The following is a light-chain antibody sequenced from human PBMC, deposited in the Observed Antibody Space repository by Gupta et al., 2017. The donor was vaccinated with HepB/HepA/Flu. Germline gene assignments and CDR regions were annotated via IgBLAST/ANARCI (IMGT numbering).Light chain of an antibody. CDR3: QTADRSGTWV. CDR2: KDS. V-gene: IGLV3-25*03. Sequence: SNELTQPLSVSAFPGQTATITCFGDAFPKQYSYWYQQKPGQAPVLVIFKDSERPAGIPERFSGSSSGTTLTLIISEVQAEDEADYYCQTADRSGTWVFGGGTKLTVL. J-gene: IGLJ3*02. CDR1: AFPKQY.